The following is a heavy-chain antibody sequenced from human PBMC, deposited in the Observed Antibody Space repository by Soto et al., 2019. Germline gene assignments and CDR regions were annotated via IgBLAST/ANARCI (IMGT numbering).Heavy chain of an antibody. CDR1: GFTVSSNY. J-gene: IGHJ5*02. CDR2: IYSGGST. D-gene: IGHD3-10*01. Sequence: GGSLRLSCAASGFTVSSNYMSWVRQAPGKGLEWVSVIYSGGSTYYADSVKGRFTISRDNSKNTLYLQMNSLRAEDTAVYYCAKGSWVHHGSEGGNWLDPWGQGTLVTVSS. CDR3: AKGSWVHHGSEGGNWLDP. V-gene: IGHV3-66*01.